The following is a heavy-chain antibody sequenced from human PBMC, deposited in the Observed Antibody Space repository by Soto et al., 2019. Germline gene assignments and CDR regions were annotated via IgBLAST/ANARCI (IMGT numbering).Heavy chain of an antibody. CDR1: GFAFGNYA. D-gene: IGHD3-3*02. Sequence: GGSLRLSCRASGFAFGNYAMNWVRQVPGRGLEWVAGVSTNGRSTYYADSVRGRFTISRDNSKLTVYLQMNSLRAEDSAVYYCAKDRAFNYFYGMDVWGQGTTVTVS. CDR3: AKDRAFNYFYGMDV. V-gene: IGHV3-23*01. J-gene: IGHJ6*02. CDR2: VSTNGRST.